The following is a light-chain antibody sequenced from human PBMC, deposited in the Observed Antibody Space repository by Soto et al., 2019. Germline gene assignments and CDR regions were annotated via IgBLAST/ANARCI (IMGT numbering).Light chain of an antibody. V-gene: IGKV3-15*01. CDR2: VAS. Sequence: EIVMTQCPATLSVSPGERATLSRRASQSVSSNLAWYQQKPGQTPKLVIYVASTRATGIPARFSGSGSGTEFTLTISSLQSEDFAVYYCQQYKVWPLTFGGGIKVEFK. CDR1: QSVSSN. J-gene: IGKJ4*01. CDR3: QQYKVWPLT.